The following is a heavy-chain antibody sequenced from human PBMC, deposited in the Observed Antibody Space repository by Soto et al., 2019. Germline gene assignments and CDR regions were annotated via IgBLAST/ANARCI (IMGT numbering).Heavy chain of an antibody. J-gene: IGHJ3*02. V-gene: IGHV1-2*04. CDR2: INPNSGGT. Sequence: ASVKVSCKASGYTFTGYYMHWVRQAPGQGLEWMGWINPNSGGTNYAQKFQGWVTMTRDTSISTAYMELSRLRPDDTAVYYCAREGSAGYSYGYGAFDIWGQGTMVTVS. CDR1: GYTFTGYY. D-gene: IGHD5-18*01. CDR3: AREGSAGYSYGYGAFDI.